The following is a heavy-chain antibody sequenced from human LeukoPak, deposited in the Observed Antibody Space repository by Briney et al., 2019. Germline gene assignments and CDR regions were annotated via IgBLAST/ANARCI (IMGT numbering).Heavy chain of an antibody. Sequence: GGSLRLSCAASGFTFSSYAMHWVRQAPGKGLEYVSAISSNGSSTYYANSVKGRFTISRDNSKNTLYLQMGSLRAEDMAVYYCARGPYYYDSTGVDYWGQGTLVTVSS. V-gene: IGHV3-64*01. D-gene: IGHD3-22*01. CDR1: GFTFSSYA. J-gene: IGHJ4*02. CDR2: ISSNGSST. CDR3: ARGPYYYDSTGVDY.